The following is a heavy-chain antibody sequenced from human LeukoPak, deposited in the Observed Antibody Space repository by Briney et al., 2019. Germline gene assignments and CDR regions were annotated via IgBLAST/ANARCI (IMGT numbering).Heavy chain of an antibody. CDR1: GFTFSSYA. J-gene: IGHJ3*02. CDR3: ARDRHTYYYDSSGYWEYAFDI. Sequence: PGRSLRLSCAASGFTFSSYAMHWVRQAPGKGLEWVAVISYDGSNKYYADSVKGRFTISRDNSKNTLYLQMNSLRAEDTAVYYCARDRHTYYYDSSGYWEYAFDIWGQGTMVTVSS. V-gene: IGHV3-30*04. D-gene: IGHD3-22*01. CDR2: ISYDGSNK.